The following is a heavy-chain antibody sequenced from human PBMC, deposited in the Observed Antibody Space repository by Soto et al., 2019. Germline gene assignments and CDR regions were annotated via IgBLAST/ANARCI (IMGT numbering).Heavy chain of an antibody. Sequence: QLQLQESGPGLVKPSETLSLTCTVSGGSISSSSYYWGWIRQPPGKGLEWIGSIYYSGSTYYNPSLKSRVTISVDTSKNQFSLKLSSVTAADTAVYYCARLNGIRSTSFNWFDPWGQGTLVTVSS. CDR3: ARLNGIRSTSFNWFDP. V-gene: IGHV4-39*01. CDR1: GGSISSSSYY. J-gene: IGHJ5*02. D-gene: IGHD2-2*01. CDR2: IYYSGST.